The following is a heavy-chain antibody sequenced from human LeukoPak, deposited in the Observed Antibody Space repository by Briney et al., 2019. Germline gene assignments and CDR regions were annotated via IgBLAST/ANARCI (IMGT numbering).Heavy chain of an antibody. D-gene: IGHD3-10*01. Sequence: ASVKVSCKASGYTFNNYFISWVRQVPRQGLEWVGWISPHSHTTHYAEKVQGRVTMTTDTSTTTVYMELRSLRPDDTAVYFCARGHTIYYWGQGTPVTVSS. CDR2: ISPHSHTT. V-gene: IGHV1-18*01. CDR3: ARGHTIYY. J-gene: IGHJ4*02. CDR1: GYTFNNYF.